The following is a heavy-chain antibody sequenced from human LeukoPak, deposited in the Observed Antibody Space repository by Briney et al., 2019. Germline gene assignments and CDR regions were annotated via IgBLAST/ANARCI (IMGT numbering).Heavy chain of an antibody. CDR1: VFTFSSYS. V-gene: IGHV3-23*01. Sequence: GGFLRLSCAASVFTFSSYSMSWVRQAPWKGREWVLALSGSGGSTYYVDSVKGRFTISRDNSKNTLYLQMNSLRAEDTAVYYCAKDGGYSYGYSDYWGQGTLVTVSS. CDR3: AKDGGYSYGYSDY. J-gene: IGHJ4*02. CDR2: LSGSGGST. D-gene: IGHD5-18*01.